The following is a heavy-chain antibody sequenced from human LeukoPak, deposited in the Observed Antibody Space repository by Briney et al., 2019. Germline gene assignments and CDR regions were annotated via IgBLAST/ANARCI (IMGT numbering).Heavy chain of an antibody. J-gene: IGHJ4*02. CDR1: GGSISSGGYY. CDR2: IYYSGST. CDR3: ARVDLRAAYFDY. V-gene: IGHV4-31*03. D-gene: IGHD2-15*01. Sequence: SQTLSLTCTVSGGSISSGGYYWSWIRQHPGKGLEWIGHIYYSGSTYYNPSLKSRVTISVDTSKNQFSLKLSSVTAADTAVYYCARVDLRAAYFDYWGQGTLVTVSS.